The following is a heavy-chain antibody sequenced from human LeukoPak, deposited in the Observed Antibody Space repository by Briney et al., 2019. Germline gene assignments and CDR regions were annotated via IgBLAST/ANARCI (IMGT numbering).Heavy chain of an antibody. J-gene: IGHJ4*02. CDR1: GGSISSYY. CDR3: ARSDGYYGDYAFDY. V-gene: IGHV4-59*08. D-gene: IGHD4-17*01. Sequence: SGTLSLTCTVSGGSISSYYWSWIRQPPGKGLEWIGYIYYSGSTNYNPSLKSRVTISVDTSKNQFSLKLSSVTAADTAVYYCARSDGYYGDYAFDYWGQGTLVTISS. CDR2: IYYSGST.